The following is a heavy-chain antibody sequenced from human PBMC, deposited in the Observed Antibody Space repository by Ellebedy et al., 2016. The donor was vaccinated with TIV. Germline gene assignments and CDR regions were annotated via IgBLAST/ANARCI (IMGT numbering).Heavy chain of an antibody. CDR2: LSGSGGTT. D-gene: IGHD1-7*01. CDR3: ARDRATGTYPNWFDP. V-gene: IGHV3-23*01. J-gene: IGHJ5*02. Sequence: GGSLRLSCVGSGFSFSNYAMHWVRQAPGEGLEWVSGLSGSGGTTHYADSVKGRFTISRDNSKTILYLQMTGLRAADTATYFCARDRATGTYPNWFDPWGRGTMVSVSS. CDR1: GFSFSNYA.